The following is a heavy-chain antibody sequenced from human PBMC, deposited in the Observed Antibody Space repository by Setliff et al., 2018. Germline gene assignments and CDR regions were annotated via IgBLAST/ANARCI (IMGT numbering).Heavy chain of an antibody. CDR1: GGSISSGNYY. V-gene: IGHV4-61*10. CDR3: ARLRGAFDY. D-gene: IGHD3-16*01. J-gene: IGHJ4*02. CDR2: IYYSGST. Sequence: SETLSLTCTVSGGSISSGNYYWSWIRQPAGKGLEWTGYIYYSGSTNYNPSLESRVTISVDTSKNQFSLRLNSATAADTAVYYCARLRGAFDYWGQGTLVTVSS.